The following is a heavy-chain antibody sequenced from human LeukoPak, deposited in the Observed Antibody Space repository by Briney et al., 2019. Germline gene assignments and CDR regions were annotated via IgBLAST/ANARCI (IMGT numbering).Heavy chain of an antibody. Sequence: PGGSLRLSCVASGFTFSSYEMNWVRQAPGKGLEWVLYISTSGTTRYYADSVKGRLTISRDNAKNSLYLQMDSLRAEDTAVYYCASVDTAIIHFYNMDVWGQGATVTVSS. CDR3: ASVDTAIIHFYNMDV. J-gene: IGHJ6*02. CDR1: GFTFSSYE. CDR2: ISTSGTTR. V-gene: IGHV3-48*03. D-gene: IGHD5-18*01.